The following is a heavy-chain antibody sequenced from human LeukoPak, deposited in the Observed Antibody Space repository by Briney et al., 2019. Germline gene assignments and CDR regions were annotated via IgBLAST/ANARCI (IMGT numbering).Heavy chain of an antibody. J-gene: IGHJ4*02. CDR3: ARDPLPYYYDSSGYYHYFDY. Sequence: ASVKVSCKASGGTFSSYAISWVRQAPGQGLGWMGGIIPIFGTANYAQKFQGRVTITADESTSTAYMELSSLRSEDTAVYYCARDPLPYYYDSSGYYHYFDYWGQGTLVTVSS. V-gene: IGHV1-69*13. D-gene: IGHD3-22*01. CDR1: GGTFSSYA. CDR2: IIPIFGTA.